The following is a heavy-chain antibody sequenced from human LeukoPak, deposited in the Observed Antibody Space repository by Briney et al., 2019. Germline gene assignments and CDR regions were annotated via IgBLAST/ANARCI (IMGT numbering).Heavy chain of an antibody. D-gene: IGHD6-13*01. CDR3: ARVIDVAAAGYFDS. J-gene: IGHJ4*02. V-gene: IGHV4-39*01. CDR2: IYYSGNT. CDR1: GGSISSSTYY. Sequence: SETLSLTCTVSGGSISSSTYYWGWIRQPPGKGLEWIGSIYYSGNTYYNPSLKSRVTMSVDTSKNQFSLKLSSVTAADTALYYCARVIDVAAAGYFDSWGQGTQVTVSS.